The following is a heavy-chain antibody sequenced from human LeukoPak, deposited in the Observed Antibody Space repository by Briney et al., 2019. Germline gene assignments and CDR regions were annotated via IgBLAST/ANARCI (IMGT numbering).Heavy chain of an antibody. D-gene: IGHD6-13*01. CDR2: IKQDGSDK. V-gene: IGHV3-7*01. Sequence: PGGSLRLSCAASGFTVSSNYMSWVRQAPGKGLEWVANIKQDGSDKNYVGSVKGRFTISRDNANNSLFLQMNSLRAEDTAVYYCAREGTASGELDYWGQGTLVTASS. CDR3: AREGTASGELDY. CDR1: GFTVSSNY. J-gene: IGHJ4*02.